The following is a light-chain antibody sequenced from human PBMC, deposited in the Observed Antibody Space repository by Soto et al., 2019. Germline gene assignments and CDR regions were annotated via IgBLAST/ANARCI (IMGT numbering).Light chain of an antibody. CDR2: GAS. CDR1: QSVDGY. Sequence: VMTQSPATLSVSLGESATLSCRASQSVDGYLAWYQQKPGQAPSLLIYGASTRATGVTARFRGGGSGTEFTLTISSLQSEDSAVYYCQQYHKWPPITFGQGTRLEIK. CDR3: QQYHKWPPIT. J-gene: IGKJ5*01. V-gene: IGKV3-15*01.